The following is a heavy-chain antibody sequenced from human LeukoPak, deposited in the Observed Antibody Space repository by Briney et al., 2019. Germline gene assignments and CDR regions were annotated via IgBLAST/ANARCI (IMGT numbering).Heavy chain of an antibody. Sequence: SETLSLTCTVSGGSISSYYWSWIRQPPGKGLEWIGYIYYRGSTNYNPSLKSRVTISVDTSKNQFSLKLSSVTAADTAVYYCARDAINTPYDFWSGYGPYFDYWGQGTLVTVSS. D-gene: IGHD3-3*01. J-gene: IGHJ4*02. CDR2: IYYRGST. V-gene: IGHV4-59*01. CDR3: ARDAINTPYDFWSGYGPYFDY. CDR1: GGSISSYY.